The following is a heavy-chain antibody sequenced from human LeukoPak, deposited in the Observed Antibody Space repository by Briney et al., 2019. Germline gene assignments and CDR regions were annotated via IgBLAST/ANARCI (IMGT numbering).Heavy chain of an antibody. CDR2: INPSGGST. CDR3: ARDRVNTMVRGVIIRSWFDP. CDR1: GYTFTKFY. V-gene: IGHV1-46*01. Sequence: ASVKVSCKASGYTFTKFYMHWVRQAPGQGLEWMGLINPSGGSTSYAQKFQGRVTMTRDTSTSTVYMELSSLRSEDTAVYYCARDRVNTMVRGVIIRSWFDPWGQGTLVTVSS. D-gene: IGHD3-10*01. J-gene: IGHJ5*02.